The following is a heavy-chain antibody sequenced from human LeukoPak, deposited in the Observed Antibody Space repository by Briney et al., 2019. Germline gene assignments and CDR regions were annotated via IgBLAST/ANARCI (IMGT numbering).Heavy chain of an antibody. CDR3: ARAGDYYDSSGYTYYFDY. J-gene: IGHJ4*02. V-gene: IGHV4-59*01. CDR2: IYYSGST. D-gene: IGHD3-22*01. CDR1: GGSISSYY. Sequence: SETLSLTCTVSGGSISSYYWSWIRQPPGKGLEWIGYIYYSGSTNYNPSLKSRVTISVDTSKNQFSLKLSSVTAADTAVYYCARAGDYYDSSGYTYYFDYWGQGTLVTVSS.